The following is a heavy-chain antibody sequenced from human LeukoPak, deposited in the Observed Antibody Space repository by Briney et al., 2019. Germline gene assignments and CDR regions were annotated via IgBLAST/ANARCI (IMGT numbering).Heavy chain of an antibody. V-gene: IGHV3-30*18. D-gene: IGHD6-13*01. CDR1: GFIFSSYG. CDR3: AKSSPISSWFPDY. J-gene: IGHJ4*02. Sequence: PGGSLRLSCAASGFIFSSYGMHWVRQAPGKGLEWVAVISYDGSNKYYADSVKGRFTISRDNSKNTLYLQMNSLRAEDTAVYYCAKSSPISSWFPDYWGQGTLVTVSS. CDR2: ISYDGSNK.